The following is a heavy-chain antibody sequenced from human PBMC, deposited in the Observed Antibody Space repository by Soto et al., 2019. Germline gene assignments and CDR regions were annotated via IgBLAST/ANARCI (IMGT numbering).Heavy chain of an antibody. J-gene: IGHJ4*02. V-gene: IGHV4-59*08. CDR3: ARLYGFSGFDY. D-gene: IGHD6-25*01. CDR1: GGSISSYY. CDR2: IYYSGST. Sequence: SETLSLTCTVSGGSISSYYWSWIRQPPGKGLEWIGYIYYSGSTNYNPSLKSRVTISVDTSKNQFSLKLSPVTAADTAVYYCARLYGFSGFDYWGQGTLVTVS.